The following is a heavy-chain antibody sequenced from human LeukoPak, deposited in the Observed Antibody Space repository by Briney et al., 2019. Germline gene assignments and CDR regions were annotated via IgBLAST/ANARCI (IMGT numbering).Heavy chain of an antibody. Sequence: GGSLRLSCAASGFTFSSYAMSWVRQAPGQGLGWVSGISGSGDSTYYADSVKGRFTISRDNSKNTLYLQMNSLRAEDTAVYYCTTDPTNPYYDFWSGRSDYWGQGTLVTVPS. V-gene: IGHV3-23*01. J-gene: IGHJ4*02. CDR1: GFTFSSYA. D-gene: IGHD3-3*01. CDR2: ISGSGDST. CDR3: TTDPTNPYYDFWSGRSDY.